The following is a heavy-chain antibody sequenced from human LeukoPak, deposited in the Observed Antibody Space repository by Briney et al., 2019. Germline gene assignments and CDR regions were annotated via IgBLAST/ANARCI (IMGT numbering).Heavy chain of an antibody. Sequence: ASAKVSCKASGGTFSSYAISWVRQAPGQGLEWMGGIIPIFGTANYAQKFQGRVTITTDESTSTAYMELSSLRSEDTAVYYCAGAQVYSYGYVEYYFDYWGQGTLVTVSS. CDR2: IIPIFGTA. D-gene: IGHD5-18*01. CDR1: GGTFSSYA. J-gene: IGHJ4*02. CDR3: AGAQVYSYGYVEYYFDY. V-gene: IGHV1-69*05.